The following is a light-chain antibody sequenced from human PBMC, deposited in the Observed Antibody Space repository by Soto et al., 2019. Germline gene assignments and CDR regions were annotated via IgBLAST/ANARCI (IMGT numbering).Light chain of an antibody. CDR1: QTVSSN. CDR2: GAS. Sequence: EIVMTQSPATLSVSPGERATLSCRARQTVSSNLAWYQQKPGQAPRLLIYGASTRATGIPARFSGSGSGTEFTLTISSLQSEDFAVYYCQQYYNWPRTFGQGTKVEIK. V-gene: IGKV3-15*01. CDR3: QQYYNWPRT. J-gene: IGKJ1*01.